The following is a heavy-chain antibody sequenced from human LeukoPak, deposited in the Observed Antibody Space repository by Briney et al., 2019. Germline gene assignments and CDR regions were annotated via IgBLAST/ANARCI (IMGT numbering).Heavy chain of an antibody. CDR2: INPNSGGT. D-gene: IGHD6-19*01. Sequence: ASVKVSCKASGYTFTGYYLHWVRQAPGQGLEWMGWINPNSGGTNYAQKFQGRVTMTRDTSISTAYMELSRLRSDDTAVYYCASQEGIAVAGTLDYLGQGTLVTVSS. CDR1: GYTFTGYY. J-gene: IGHJ4*02. V-gene: IGHV1-2*02. CDR3: ASQEGIAVAGTLDY.